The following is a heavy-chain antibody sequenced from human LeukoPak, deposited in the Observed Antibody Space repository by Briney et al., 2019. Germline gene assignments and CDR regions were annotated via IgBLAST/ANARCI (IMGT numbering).Heavy chain of an antibody. CDR1: GITLSNYG. D-gene: IGHD2-21*02. CDR2: ISDDTSDK. V-gene: IGHV3-30*03. CDR3: ARDVTHCGGDCYSGDY. J-gene: IGHJ4*02. Sequence: GRSLRLSCAASGITLSNYGMHWVRQAPGKGLEWVAVISDDTSDKYYADSVKGRFTISRDNSKNTVYLQMNSLRAEDTAVYYCARDVTHCGGDCYSGDYWGQGTLVTVSS.